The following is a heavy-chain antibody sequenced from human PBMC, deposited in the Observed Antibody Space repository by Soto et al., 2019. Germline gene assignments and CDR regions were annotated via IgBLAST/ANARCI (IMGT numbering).Heavy chain of an antibody. V-gene: IGHV3-23*01. CDR3: ANRGPEYRDYSSSWSSDY. CDR1: GFTFSSYA. CDR2: ISGSGGST. D-gene: IGHD6-13*01. J-gene: IGHJ4*02. Sequence: GGSLRLSCAASGFTFSSYAMSWVRQAPGKGLEWVSAISGSGGSTYYADSVKGRFTISRDNSKNTLYLQMNSLRAEDTAVYYCANRGPEYRDYSSSWSSDYWGQGTLVTVSS.